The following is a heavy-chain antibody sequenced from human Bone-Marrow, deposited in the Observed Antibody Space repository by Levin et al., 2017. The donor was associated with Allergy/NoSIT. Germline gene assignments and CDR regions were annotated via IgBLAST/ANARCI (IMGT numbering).Heavy chain of an antibody. CDR3: AKDWGIPSVAARGGHYHYCGMDV. V-gene: IGHV3-30*04. D-gene: IGHD6-6*01. CDR2: MSYDGSNK. Sequence: GGSLRLSCAASGFTFSSYAMHWVRQAPGKGLEWVAVMSYDGSNKHYADSVRGRFSISRDNSKNTLYLQLNTLRDADTAVYYCAKDWGIPSVAARGGHYHYCGMDVWGQGTTVTVSS. CDR1: GFTFSSYA. J-gene: IGHJ6*02.